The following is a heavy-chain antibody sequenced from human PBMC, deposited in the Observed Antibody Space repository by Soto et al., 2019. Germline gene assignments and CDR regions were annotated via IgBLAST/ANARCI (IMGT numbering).Heavy chain of an antibody. CDR3: ARTLLRGYSSSWAQAEYFQH. Sequence: QVQLVQSGAEVKKPGSSVKVSCKASGGTFSSYTISWVRQAPGQGLEWMGRIIPILGIANYAQKFQGRVTITADKSTSTADMELSSLRSEDTAVYYCARTLLRGYSSSWAQAEYFQHWGQGTLVTVSS. CDR1: GGTFSSYT. CDR2: IIPILGIA. V-gene: IGHV1-69*02. D-gene: IGHD6-13*01. J-gene: IGHJ1*01.